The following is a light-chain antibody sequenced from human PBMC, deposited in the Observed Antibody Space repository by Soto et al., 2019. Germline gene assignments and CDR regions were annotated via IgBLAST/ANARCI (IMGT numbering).Light chain of an antibody. CDR3: QKYSSVPV. Sequence: DIKMTQSPTSLSASVGDRVTITCRASQGIRNFVAWYQQKPGKAPKLLIYAASTLQSGVPSRFSGSGSGTDFTLTIISLQPDDVATYSCQKYSSVPVFGPGTKVEIK. J-gene: IGKJ3*01. CDR2: AAS. CDR1: QGIRNF. V-gene: IGKV1-27*01.